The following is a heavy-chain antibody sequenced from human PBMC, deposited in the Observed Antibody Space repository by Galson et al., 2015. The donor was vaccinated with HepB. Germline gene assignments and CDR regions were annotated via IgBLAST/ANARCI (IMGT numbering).Heavy chain of an antibody. CDR1: GGSIISTGNY. CDR2: IYYSGIT. J-gene: IGHJ6*02. V-gene: IGHV4-39*07. CDR3: ARVSLSSSGWYVRYGLDV. D-gene: IGHD6-19*01. Sequence: SETLSLTCTLSGGSIISTGNYWGWIRQPPGKGLEWFGSIYYSGITNYNPSLKSRVTISLDTSKNQFSLKLRSVTAADTAVYYCARVSLSSSGWYVRYGLDVWGQGTTVTVSS.